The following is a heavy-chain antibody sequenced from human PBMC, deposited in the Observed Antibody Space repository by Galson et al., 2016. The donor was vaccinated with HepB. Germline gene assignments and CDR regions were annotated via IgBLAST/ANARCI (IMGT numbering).Heavy chain of an antibody. CDR3: ARDPGLRNGMGG. J-gene: IGHJ6*04. CDR2: IYSGGDT. V-gene: IGHV3-66*02. Sequence: SLRLSCAVSGFTVSSDYMSWVRQAPGKELEWVSVIYSGGDTYYADSVKGRVTISSDNSKNTLYLQMSSLRTEDTAVYFCARDPGLRNGMGGWGKGTTVTVSS. CDR1: GFTVSSDY. D-gene: IGHD4-17*01.